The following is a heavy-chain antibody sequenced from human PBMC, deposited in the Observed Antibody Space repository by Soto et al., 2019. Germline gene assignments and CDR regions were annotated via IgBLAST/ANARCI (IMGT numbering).Heavy chain of an antibody. CDR1: GFSLTTRGVA. CDR3: AHRSRGYAYYFDQ. V-gene: IGHV2-5*02. J-gene: IGHJ4*02. CDR2: IFWDDDK. D-gene: IGHD5-12*01. Sequence: QITLKASGPALVRPTQTLTLTCSFSGFSLTTRGVAVGWIRQPPGKALEWLPLIFWDDDKGYSPSLRSRLTITEDTSKNQVVLTMTNMDPVDTATYCCAHRSRGYAYYFDQWGPGTLVTVSS.